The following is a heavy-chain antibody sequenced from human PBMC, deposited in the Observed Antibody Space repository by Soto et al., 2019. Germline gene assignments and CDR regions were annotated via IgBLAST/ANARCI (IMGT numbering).Heavy chain of an antibody. D-gene: IGHD3-3*01. V-gene: IGHV2-5*02. J-gene: IGHJ6*04. CDR3: AHSGWYSDFWGGYPLIDV. Sequence: QITLKESGPTLVKPTQTLTLTCTFSGFSLSTSGVGVGWIRQPPGKALEWLALIYWDDDKRYSPSLKSRLTITKDAAKNQVVLTITNMDPVDTATYYCAHSGWYSDFWGGYPLIDVWGKGTTVTVSS. CDR2: IYWDDDK. CDR1: GFSLSTSGVG.